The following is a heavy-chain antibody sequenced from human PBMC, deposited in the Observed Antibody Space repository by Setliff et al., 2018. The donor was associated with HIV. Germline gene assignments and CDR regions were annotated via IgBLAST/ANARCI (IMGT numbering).Heavy chain of an antibody. D-gene: IGHD1-26*01. V-gene: IGHV4-34*01. CDR2: INHSGST. CDR3: ARRVGARHIDS. Sequence: PSETLSLTCAVYGGSFSGYYWSWIRQPPGKGLEWIGEINHSGSTYYNPSLKSRFTLSVDTSKNQFSLNLRSVTAADTAMYYCARRVGARHIDSWGQGTLVTVSS. CDR1: GGSFSGYY. J-gene: IGHJ4*02.